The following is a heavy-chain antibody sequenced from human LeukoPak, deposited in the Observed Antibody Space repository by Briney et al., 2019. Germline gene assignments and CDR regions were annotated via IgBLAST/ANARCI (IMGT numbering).Heavy chain of an antibody. CDR2: IGGYNGNT. D-gene: IGHD3-10*01. CDR3: ARDGGQGYYGSGSRYFYYAMDV. Sequence: VSVKVFCKASGYTFINYGMNWVRQAPGEGLEWMGWIGGYNGNTNYAQKLLGRVTMTTDTSTSTAYMELRSLRSDDTAVYYCARDGGQGYYGSGSRYFYYAMDVWGQGTTVTVSS. J-gene: IGHJ6*02. CDR1: GYTFINYG. V-gene: IGHV1-18*01.